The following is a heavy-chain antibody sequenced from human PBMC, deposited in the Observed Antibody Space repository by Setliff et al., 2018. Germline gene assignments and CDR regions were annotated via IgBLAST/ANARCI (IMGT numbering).Heavy chain of an antibody. D-gene: IGHD1-26*01. CDR3: ARGLNSESWTFRY. CDR1: GGSINRDY. CDR2: YRGGIT. V-gene: IGHV4-4*08. Sequence: SETLSLTCNVSGGSINRDYWNWIRQPPGKGLEWIGYYRGGITNYSPSLRSRVTMSADRSRNQFSLNLNSVTAADTAIYYCARGLNSESWTFRYWSQGILVTVSS. J-gene: IGHJ4*02.